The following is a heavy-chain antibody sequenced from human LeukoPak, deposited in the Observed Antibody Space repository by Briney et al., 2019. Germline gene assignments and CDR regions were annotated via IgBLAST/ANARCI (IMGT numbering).Heavy chain of an antibody. J-gene: IGHJ4*02. CDR3: ARDSGGGSCYGY. V-gene: IGHV3-21*01. Sequence: GGSLRLSCAASGFTFSSYSMNWVRQAPGKELEWVSSISSSSSYIYYADSVKGRFTISRDNAKNSLYLQMNSLRAEDTAVYYCARDSGGGSCYGYWGQGTLVTVSS. D-gene: IGHD2-15*01. CDR1: GFTFSSYS. CDR2: ISSSSSYI.